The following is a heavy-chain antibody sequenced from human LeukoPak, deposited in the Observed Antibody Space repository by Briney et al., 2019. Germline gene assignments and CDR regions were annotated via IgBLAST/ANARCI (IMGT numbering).Heavy chain of an antibody. D-gene: IGHD4-17*01. J-gene: IGHJ4*02. Sequence: ASVKVSCKASGYTFTGYYMHWVRQAPGQGVERKGWINPNSGGTNYAQKFQGRVTMTRDTSISTAYMELSRLRSDDTAVYYCARGNDYGDYFDYWGQGTLVTVSS. CDR3: ARGNDYGDYFDY. CDR2: INPNSGGT. V-gene: IGHV1-2*02. CDR1: GYTFTGYY.